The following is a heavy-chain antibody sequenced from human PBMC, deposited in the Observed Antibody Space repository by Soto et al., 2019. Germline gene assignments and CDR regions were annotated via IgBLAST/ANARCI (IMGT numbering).Heavy chain of an antibody. Sequence: SVKVSCKASGGTFSSYAISWVRQAPGQGLEWMGGIIPIFGTANYAQKFQGRVTITADESTSTAYMELSSLRSEDTAVYYCARAYYYDSSGYYNWFDPWGQGTLVTVSS. J-gene: IGHJ5*02. V-gene: IGHV1-69*13. D-gene: IGHD3-22*01. CDR3: ARAYYYDSSGYYNWFDP. CDR2: IIPIFGTA. CDR1: GGTFSSYA.